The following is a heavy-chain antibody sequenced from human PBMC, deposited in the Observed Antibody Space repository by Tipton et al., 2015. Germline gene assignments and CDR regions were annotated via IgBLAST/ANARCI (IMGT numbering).Heavy chain of an antibody. D-gene: IGHD6-13*01. CDR3: ARLFYSTSWYWFDP. V-gene: IGHV4-4*02. CDR2: IHHSGST. CDR1: GGAINNSNW. J-gene: IGHJ5*02. Sequence: TLSLTCTVSGGAINNSNWWNWVRQPPGKGLEWIGEIHHSGSTNYNPSLKSRVTISVDTSKNQFSLKLSSVTAADTAVYYCARLFYSTSWYWFDPWGQGTLVTVSS.